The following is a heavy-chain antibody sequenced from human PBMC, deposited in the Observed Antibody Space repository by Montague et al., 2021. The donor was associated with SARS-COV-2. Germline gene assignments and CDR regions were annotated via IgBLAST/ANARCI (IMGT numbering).Heavy chain of an antibody. Sequence: SDTLSLTCTVTGGPISGSSDYWGWIRQSPGKGLEWIASVDYSGNTYYSPSLKSRLTISVDTSKNQFSLKLNSVTAADTALYYCARREYSYGLGDWGQGTLVTVSS. V-gene: IGHV4-39*01. CDR1: GGPISGSSDY. J-gene: IGHJ4*02. CDR2: VDYSGNT. CDR3: ARREYSYGLGD. D-gene: IGHD5-18*01.